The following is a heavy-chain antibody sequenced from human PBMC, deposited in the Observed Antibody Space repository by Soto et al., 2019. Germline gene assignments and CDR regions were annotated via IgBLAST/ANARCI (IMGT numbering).Heavy chain of an antibody. Sequence: TLVNPTQTLTLTCTFSGFSLSTSGMCVSWIRQPPGKALEWLALIDWDDVKYYSTSLKTRLTISKDTSKNQVVLTMTNMDPVDTATYYCARISFRPGQVDYWGQGTLVTVSS. CDR2: IDWDDVK. CDR3: ARISFRPGQVDY. J-gene: IGHJ4*02. CDR1: GFSLSTSGMC. V-gene: IGHV2-70*01. D-gene: IGHD3-16*02.